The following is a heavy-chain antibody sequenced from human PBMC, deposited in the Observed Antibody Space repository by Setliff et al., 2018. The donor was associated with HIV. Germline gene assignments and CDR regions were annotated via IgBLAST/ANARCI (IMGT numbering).Heavy chain of an antibody. V-gene: IGHV4-4*08. D-gene: IGHD2-15*01. Sequence: SETLSLTCTVSGGSISGHYWSWIRQTPGKGLEWIGYVYSNGNTDYNPSLKSRFTISRGNAKNTLYLQMNSLRAEDTAVYSCARARGGNSEWSYWGQGTLVTVSS. J-gene: IGHJ4*02. CDR3: ARARGGNSEWSY. CDR1: GGSISGHY. CDR2: VYSNGNT.